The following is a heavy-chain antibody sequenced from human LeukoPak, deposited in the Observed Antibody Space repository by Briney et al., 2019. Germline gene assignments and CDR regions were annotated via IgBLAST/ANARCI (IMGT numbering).Heavy chain of an antibody. J-gene: IGHJ4*02. CDR1: GFTFSSYW. V-gene: IGHV3-74*01. CDR3: RISGSSELVFDY. D-gene: IGHD3-10*01. CDR2: IKSDGSTT. Sequence: GGPLRLSCAVSGFTFSSYWMHWVRQAPGMGLVWVSRIKSDGSTTSYADSVKGRFTISRDNAKNTLYLQMNSLRAEDTAVYYCRISGSSELVFDYWGQGTLVTVSS.